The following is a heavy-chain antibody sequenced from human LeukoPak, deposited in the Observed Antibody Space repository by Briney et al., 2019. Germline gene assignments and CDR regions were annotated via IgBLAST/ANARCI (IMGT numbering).Heavy chain of an antibody. D-gene: IGHD3-22*01. V-gene: IGHV3-23*01. CDR3: AKVVTPYYYDSSGYYSAGY. CDR1: GFTFSSYG. J-gene: IGHJ4*02. CDR2: IRGSGGST. Sequence: GGSLRLSCAASGFTFSSYGMSWVRQAPGKGLEWVSAIRGSGGSTYYADSVKGRFTISRDNSKNTLYLQMNSLRAEDTAVYYCAKVVTPYYYDSSGYYSAGYWGQGTLVTVSS.